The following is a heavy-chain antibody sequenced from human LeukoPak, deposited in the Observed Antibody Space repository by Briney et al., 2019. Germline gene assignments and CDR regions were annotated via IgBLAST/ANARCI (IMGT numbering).Heavy chain of an antibody. D-gene: IGHD2-15*01. CDR3: AKVGYCSSNCFRTHDY. CDR2: ISSDSDVT. J-gene: IGHJ4*02. V-gene: IGHV3-23*01. Sequence: PGGSLRLSCAASGFTFSDAVMSWVRQAPGKGLEWVSAISSDSDVTYYAASVKGRFTISRDNSKSTVYLQMNSLRAEDAATYYCAKVGYCSSNCFRTHDYWGQGALVMVSA. CDR1: GFTFSDAV.